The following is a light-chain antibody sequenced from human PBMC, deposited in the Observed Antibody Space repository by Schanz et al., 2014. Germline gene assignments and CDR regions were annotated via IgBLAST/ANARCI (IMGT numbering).Light chain of an antibody. CDR3: QQSHDTPS. V-gene: IGKV1-39*01. CDR1: QSISSY. J-gene: IGKJ5*01. Sequence: DIQMTQSPSSLSASVGDRVTITCRASQSISSYLNWYQQKPGKAPKLLIYAASSLQSGVPSRFSGSGSRTDFTLTISSLQPEDFATYYCQQSHDTPSFGQGTRLDMK. CDR2: AAS.